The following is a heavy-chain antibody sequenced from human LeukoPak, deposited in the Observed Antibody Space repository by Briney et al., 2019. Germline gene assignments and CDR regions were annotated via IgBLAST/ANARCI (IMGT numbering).Heavy chain of an antibody. CDR2: IYYSGST. J-gene: IGHJ4*02. CDR3: ARGRLPNYDFWSGYPYYFDY. CDR1: GGSFSGYY. V-gene: IGHV4-34*01. Sequence: SETLSLTCAVYGGSFSGYYWSWIRQPPGKGLEWIGSIYYSGSTYYNPSLKSRVTISVDTSKNQFSLKLSSVTAADTAVYYCARGRLPNYDFWSGYPYYFDYWGQGTLVTVSS. D-gene: IGHD3-3*01.